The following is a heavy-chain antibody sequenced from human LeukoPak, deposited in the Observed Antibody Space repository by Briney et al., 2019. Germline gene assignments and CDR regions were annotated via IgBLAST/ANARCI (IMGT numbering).Heavy chain of an antibody. D-gene: IGHD4-17*01. CDR2: ISSSSTI. J-gene: IGHJ4*02. CDR1: GFTFSTYS. Sequence: GGSLRLSCAASGFTFSTYSMNWVRQAPGKGLEWVSYISSSSTIKYADSVKGRFTISRDIANNSLYLQMNSLRDEDTAVYYCARDTTAWVYWGQGTLVTVSS. V-gene: IGHV3-48*02. CDR3: ARDTTAWVY.